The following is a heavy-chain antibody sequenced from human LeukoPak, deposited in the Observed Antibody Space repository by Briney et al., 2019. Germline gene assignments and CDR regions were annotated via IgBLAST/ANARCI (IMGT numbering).Heavy chain of an antibody. D-gene: IGHD6-19*01. CDR3: AKGDSSGNWFDA. CDR2: VSTIGNST. CDR1: GFTFNDYS. V-gene: IGHV3-23*01. J-gene: IGHJ5*02. Sequence: GGFLRFSFAASGFTFNDYSMRLVRQSPAAGVEGVSAVSTIGNSTFYADALMGRFNISRDNSKNTLFLQMNDLRIDDTAVYYCAKGDSSGNWFDAWGQGTLVSVSS.